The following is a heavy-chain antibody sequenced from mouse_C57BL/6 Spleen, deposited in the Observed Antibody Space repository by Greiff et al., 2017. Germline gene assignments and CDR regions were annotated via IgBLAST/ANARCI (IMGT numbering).Heavy chain of an antibody. J-gene: IGHJ2*01. CDR3: ATLITTVVATGDC. CDR1: GYTFTSYW. V-gene: IGHV1-52*01. CDR2: IDPSDSET. Sequence: QVQLQQPGAELVRPGSSVKLSCKASGYTFTSYWMHWVKQRPIQGLEWIGNIDPSDSETHYNQKFKDKATLTVDKSSSTAYMQLSSLTSEDSAVYYCATLITTVVATGDCWGQGTTLTVSS. D-gene: IGHD1-1*01.